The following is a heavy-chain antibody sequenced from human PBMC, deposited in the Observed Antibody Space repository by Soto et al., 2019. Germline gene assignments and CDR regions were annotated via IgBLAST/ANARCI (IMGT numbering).Heavy chain of an antibody. Sequence: ASVKGSCQAAGYTYTSYARHWVRQAPGQRLEWMGWINAGNGNTKYSQKFQGRVTITRDTSASTAYMELSSLRSEDTAVYYCPRARPPYRVYHYYGMDVSGQGTKVTVSS. V-gene: IGHV1-3*01. J-gene: IGHJ6*02. D-gene: IGHD6-6*01. CDR3: PRARPPYRVYHYYGMDV. CDR1: GYTYTSYA. CDR2: INAGNGNT.